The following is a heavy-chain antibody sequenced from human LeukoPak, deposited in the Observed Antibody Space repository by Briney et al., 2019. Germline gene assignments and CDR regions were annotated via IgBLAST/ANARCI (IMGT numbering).Heavy chain of an antibody. D-gene: IGHD4-17*01. CDR3: ASDEGDYGDAFDI. CDR2: INSDGSST. J-gene: IGHJ3*02. V-gene: IGHV3-74*01. CDR1: GFTFSSYA. Sequence: PGGSLRLSCAASGFTFSSYAMSWVRQAPGKGLVWVSRINSDGSSTSYADSVKGRFTISRDNAKNTLYLQMNSLRAEDTAVYYCASDEGDYGDAFDIWGQGTMVTVSS.